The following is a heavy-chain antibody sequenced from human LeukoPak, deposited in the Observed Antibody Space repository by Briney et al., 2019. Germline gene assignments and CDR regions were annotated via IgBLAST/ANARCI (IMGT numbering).Heavy chain of an antibody. CDR1: GYTFTSYG. D-gene: IGHD3-3*01. Sequence: GASVKVSCKASGYTFTSYGISWVRQAHGQGLEWMGWISAYNGNTNYAQKLQGRVTMTTDTSTSTAYMELRSLRSDDTAVYYCARDGHDFWSGYSIYYFDYWGQGTLVTVSS. V-gene: IGHV1-18*01. J-gene: IGHJ4*02. CDR2: ISAYNGNT. CDR3: ARDGHDFWSGYSIYYFDY.